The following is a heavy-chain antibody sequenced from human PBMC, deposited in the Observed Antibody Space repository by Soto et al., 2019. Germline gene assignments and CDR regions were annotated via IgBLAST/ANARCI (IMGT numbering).Heavy chain of an antibody. V-gene: IGHV4-34*01. CDR3: ARGQGQYQLPRLDY. J-gene: IGHJ4*02. D-gene: IGHD2-2*01. Sequence: PSETLSLTGAVYGGSVSGYYWSWIRQPPGKGLEWIGEINHSGSTNYNPSLKSRVTISVDTSKNQFSLKLSSVTAADTAVYYCARGQGQYQLPRLDYWGQGTLVTVSS. CDR2: INHSGST. CDR1: GGSVSGYY.